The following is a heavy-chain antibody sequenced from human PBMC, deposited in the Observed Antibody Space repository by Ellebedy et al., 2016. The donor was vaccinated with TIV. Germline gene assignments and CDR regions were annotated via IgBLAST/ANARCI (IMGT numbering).Heavy chain of an antibody. CDR2: MHDSGSP. CDR1: GGSISDNY. Sequence: MPSETLSLTCHVSGGSISDNYWTWVRQPPGKGLEWIAYMHDSGSPNYNPSLKSRVTMSADTSKNQVSLKLSSVTAADTAIYYCARVKRNCGGACFPFDMWGQGTMVSVSS. CDR3: ARVKRNCGGACFPFDM. J-gene: IGHJ3*02. D-gene: IGHD2-21*02. V-gene: IGHV4-59*01.